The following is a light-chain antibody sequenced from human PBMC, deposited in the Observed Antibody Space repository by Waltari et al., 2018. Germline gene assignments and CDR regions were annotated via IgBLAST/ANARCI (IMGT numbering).Light chain of an antibody. J-gene: IGLJ3*02. CDR3: CSYAGSSTFV. CDR1: SSDVGSYNL. Sequence: QSALTQPASVSGSPGQSITISCTGTSSDVGSYNLVSWYQQHPGKAPKRMIYEGSKRPSGVSNSFSGYKSGNTASLTISGLQAEDEADYYCCSYAGSSTFVFGGGTKLTVL. CDR2: EGS. V-gene: IGLV2-23*03.